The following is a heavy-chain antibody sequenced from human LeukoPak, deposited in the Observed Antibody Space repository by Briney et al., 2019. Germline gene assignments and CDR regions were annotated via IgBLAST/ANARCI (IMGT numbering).Heavy chain of an antibody. CDR2: ISYDGSNK. J-gene: IGHJ4*02. CDR3: ARGDTAMVHTDFDY. V-gene: IGHV3-30-3*01. D-gene: IGHD5-18*01. Sequence: GGSLRLSCAASGFTFSSYAMHWVRQAPGEGLEWVAVISYDGSNKYYADSVKGRFTISRDNSKNTLYLQMNSLRAEDTAVYYCARGDTAMVHTDFDYWGQGTLVTVSS. CDR1: GFTFSSYA.